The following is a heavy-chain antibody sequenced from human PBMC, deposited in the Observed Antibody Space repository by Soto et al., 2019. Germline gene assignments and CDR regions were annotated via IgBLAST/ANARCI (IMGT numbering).Heavy chain of an antibody. D-gene: IGHD1-7*01. CDR2: IKSKNDGGTA. CDR1: GFTFTTAW. V-gene: IGHV3-15*07. Sequence: PGGSLRLSCAASGFTFTTAWINWVRQAPGKGLEWVGRIKSKNDGGTADFAAPVKGRFAISRDDSKNMVDLQMNNLKTEDTAVYCTTDSYFTMELVRFDFGGLGTLVTVS. CDR3: TTDSYFTMELVRFDF. J-gene: IGHJ4*01.